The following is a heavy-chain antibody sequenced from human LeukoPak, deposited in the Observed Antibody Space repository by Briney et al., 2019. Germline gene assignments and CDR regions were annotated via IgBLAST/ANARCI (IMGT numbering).Heavy chain of an antibody. CDR3: ARFSRYCSSTSCYLYGMDV. V-gene: IGHV1-8*01. Sequence: ASVKVSCKASGYTFTGYDINWVRQATGQGLEWMGWMDPNSGNTGYAQKFQGRVTMTRTTSRSTAYMELSSLRSEDTALYYCARFSRYCSSTSCYLYGMDVWGQGTTVTVSS. D-gene: IGHD2-2*01. J-gene: IGHJ6*02. CDR2: MDPNSGNT. CDR1: GYTFTGYD.